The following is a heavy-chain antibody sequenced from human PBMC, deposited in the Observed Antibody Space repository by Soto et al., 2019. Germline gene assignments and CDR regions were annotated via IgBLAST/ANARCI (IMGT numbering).Heavy chain of an antibody. CDR2: IYSKADGGAT. CDR1: GFTFSNAW. J-gene: IGHJ4*02. CDR3: CTGRNFDY. Sequence: EVQLVESGGGLVKPGGSLRLSCAGTGFTFSNAWMNWVRQTPGKGLEWVGRIYSKADGGATEYPAPVKGRLTISRDDSKNMVHLQMTSLETEDTAVYYCCTGRNFDYWGQGTPVTVSP. V-gene: IGHV3-15*07.